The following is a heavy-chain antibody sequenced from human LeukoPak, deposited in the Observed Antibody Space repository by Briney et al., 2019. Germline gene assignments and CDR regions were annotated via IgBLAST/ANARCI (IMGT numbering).Heavy chain of an antibody. J-gene: IGHJ4*02. CDR2: IYSGGST. CDR1: GFTYSSYG. CDR3: ARVGTAMVRT. D-gene: IGHD5-18*01. V-gene: IGHV3-66*01. Sequence: GGSLRLSCAASGFTYSSYGMSWVRQAPGKGLEWVSVIYSGGSTCYADSVKGRFTISRDNSKNTLYLQMNSLRAEDTAVYYCARVGTAMVRTWGQGTLVTVSS.